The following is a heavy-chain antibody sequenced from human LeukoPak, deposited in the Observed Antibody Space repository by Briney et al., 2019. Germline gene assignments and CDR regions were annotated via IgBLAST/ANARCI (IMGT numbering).Heavy chain of an antibody. Sequence: SVKVSCKASGGTFSSYAISWVRQAPGQGLEWMGGIIPIFGTANYAQKFQGRVTITADESTSTAYMELSSLRSEDTDVYYCASGSSSPRAFDYWGQGTLVTVSS. J-gene: IGHJ4*02. V-gene: IGHV1-69*01. CDR3: ASGSSSPRAFDY. CDR1: GGTFSSYA. D-gene: IGHD6-13*01. CDR2: IIPIFGTA.